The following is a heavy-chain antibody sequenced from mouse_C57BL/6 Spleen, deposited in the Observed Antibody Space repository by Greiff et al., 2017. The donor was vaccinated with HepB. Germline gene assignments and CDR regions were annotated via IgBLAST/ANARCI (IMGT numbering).Heavy chain of an antibody. D-gene: IGHD4-1*01. CDR2: IDPEDGDT. CDR3: TPLGPGDYYAMDY. Sequence: LVRLGASVQLSCTASGFNIKDYYMHWVKQRPEQGLEWIGRIDPEDGDTEYAPKFQGKATMTADTSSNTAYLQLSSLTSEDTAVYYCTPLGPGDYYAMDYWGQGTSVTVSS. V-gene: IGHV14-1*01. CDR1: GFNIKDYY. J-gene: IGHJ4*01.